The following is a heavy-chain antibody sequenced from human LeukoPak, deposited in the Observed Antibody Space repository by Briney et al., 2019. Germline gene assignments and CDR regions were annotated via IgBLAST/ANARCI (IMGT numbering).Heavy chain of an antibody. Sequence: SETLSLTCTVSGDSVTNDDYFWGWTRRPPGEGLEWIGYIYYTAGTYYNPSLRGRLIMSIDASRNQFSLQLNSVTAADTAVYSCGRGMRYSGSYVVEFWGLGTLVTVSS. CDR3: GRGMRYSGSYVVEF. CDR2: IYYTAGT. V-gene: IGHV4-30-4*01. CDR1: GDSVTNDDYF. D-gene: IGHD1-26*01. J-gene: IGHJ4*02.